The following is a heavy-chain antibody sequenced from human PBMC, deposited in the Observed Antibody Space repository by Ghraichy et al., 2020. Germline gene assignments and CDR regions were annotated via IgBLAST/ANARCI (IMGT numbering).Heavy chain of an antibody. CDR1: GGSISSYY. D-gene: IGHD3-22*01. Sequence: SETLSLTCTVSGGSISSYYWSWIRQPPGKGLEWIGYIYYSGSTNYNPSLKSRVTISVDTSKNQFSLKLSSVTAADTAVYYCASLGNYYDSSGYFTSRAFDIWGQGTMVTVSS. V-gene: IGHV4-59*08. CDR3: ASLGNYYDSSGYFTSRAFDI. J-gene: IGHJ3*02. CDR2: IYYSGST.